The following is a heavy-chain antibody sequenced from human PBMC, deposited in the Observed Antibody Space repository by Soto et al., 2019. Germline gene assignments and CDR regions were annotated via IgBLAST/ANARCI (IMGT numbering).Heavy chain of an antibody. Sequence: QITLKESGPTLVKSTQTLTLTCTVSGISLSTVGVGVGWIRQPPGKALEWLALIYWDDDKRYTPSLKSRLTIARDTSKNQVFLTMTNMDPVDTATYYCVHRAFLRTSHNWFDPWGQGTLVTVSS. CDR2: IYWDDDK. V-gene: IGHV2-5*02. CDR1: GISLSTVGVG. D-gene: IGHD2-2*01. J-gene: IGHJ5*02. CDR3: VHRAFLRTSHNWFDP.